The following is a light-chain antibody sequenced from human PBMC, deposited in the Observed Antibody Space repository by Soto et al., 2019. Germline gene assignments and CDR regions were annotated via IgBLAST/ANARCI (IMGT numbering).Light chain of an antibody. V-gene: IGLV2-23*01. CDR3: CSYAGSSTVV. CDR1: FSDVGSYNL. CDR2: EDT. J-gene: IGLJ2*01. Sequence: QSALTQPASVSGSPGQSITISCTGTFSDVGSYNLVSWYQQHPGKAPKLMIYEDTKRHSGVSNRFSGSKSGYTASLTISGLQAEDEADYYCCSYAGSSTVVFGGGTKLTVL.